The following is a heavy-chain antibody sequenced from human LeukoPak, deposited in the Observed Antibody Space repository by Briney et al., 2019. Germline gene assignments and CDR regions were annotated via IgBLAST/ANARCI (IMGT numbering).Heavy chain of an antibody. CDR3: ASPTEQWELLRGYFDY. CDR1: GFTFSSHW. Sequence: PGGSLRLSCAASGFTFSSHWMSWVRQAPGKGLEWVATIKQDGSEKKYADSVKGRFTITRDNAKNSVYLQMTSLRVEDTAVYYCASPTEQWELLRGYFDYWGQGTLVTVSS. D-gene: IGHD1-26*01. CDR2: IKQDGSEK. V-gene: IGHV3-7*01. J-gene: IGHJ4*02.